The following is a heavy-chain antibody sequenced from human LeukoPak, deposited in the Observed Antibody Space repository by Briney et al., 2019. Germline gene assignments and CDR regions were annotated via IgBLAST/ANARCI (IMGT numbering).Heavy chain of an antibody. J-gene: IGHJ6*04. CDR1: GDSMSSYF. Sequence: PSETLSLTCTVSGDSMSSYFWSWIRQPPGKGLEWIGYVDHTGITNFSPSLNGRVSISRDTTKNLFSLRVRSVTAADTAVYFCARGRVSSSTWHSTYYNYLQMDYWGKGTMVTVSS. D-gene: IGHD5-24*01. V-gene: IGHV4-59*01. CDR3: ARGRVSSSTWHSTYYNYLQMDY. CDR2: VDHTGIT.